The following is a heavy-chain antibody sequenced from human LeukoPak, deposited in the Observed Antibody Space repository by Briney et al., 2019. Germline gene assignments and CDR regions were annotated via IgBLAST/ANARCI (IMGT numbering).Heavy chain of an antibody. D-gene: IGHD3-3*01. Sequence: SQTLSLTCTVSGGSISSGSYYWSWIRQPAGKGLEWIGRIYTSGSTNYNPSLKSRVTISVDTSKNQFSLKLSSVTAADTAVYYCARVTIFGVVIIDYWGQGTLVTVSS. CDR2: IYTSGST. J-gene: IGHJ4*02. CDR1: GGSISSGSYY. CDR3: ARVTIFGVVIIDY. V-gene: IGHV4-61*02.